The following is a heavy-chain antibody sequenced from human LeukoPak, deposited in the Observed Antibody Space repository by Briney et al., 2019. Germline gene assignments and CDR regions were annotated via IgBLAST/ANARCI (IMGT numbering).Heavy chain of an antibody. D-gene: IGHD6-19*01. Sequence: PGRSLRLSCAASGFPFTCYPLHWVRPAPGKGLEWVAVISYDGSDKYYTDSVKGRFTISRDNAKSTLYLQMNSLRPEDTAVYYCATMAVAALGGDYWGQGTLVTVSS. CDR2: ISYDGSDK. J-gene: IGHJ4*02. CDR3: ATMAVAALGGDY. V-gene: IGHV3-30*04. CDR1: GFPFTCYP.